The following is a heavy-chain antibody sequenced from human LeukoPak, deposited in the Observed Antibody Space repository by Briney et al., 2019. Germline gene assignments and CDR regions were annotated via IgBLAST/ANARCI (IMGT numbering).Heavy chain of an antibody. V-gene: IGHV3-30*18. J-gene: IGHJ4*02. CDR1: GFTFSNYG. Sequence: GGSLRLSCAASGFTFSNYGMHWVRQAPGKGLEWVALVSYAGSNKYYVDSVKGRFTISGDNSKNTLYLQMNSLRAEDTAVYYCAKDRATMTTRIFDFWGQGTLVTVSS. D-gene: IGHD4-17*01. CDR3: AKDRATMTTRIFDF. CDR2: VSYAGSNK.